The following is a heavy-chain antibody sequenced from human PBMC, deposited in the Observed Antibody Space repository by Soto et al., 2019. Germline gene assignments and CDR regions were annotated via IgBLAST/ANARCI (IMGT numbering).Heavy chain of an antibody. CDR2: INYRGTT. J-gene: IGHJ4*02. Sequence: QVQLQESGPGLVKPSQTLSLTGTVSGGSIIDGQTYLNWIRRHPEKGLEWMGYINYRGTTNYSPALKSRILISIDTSKNQFSLSLTSVTAADTAVYYCARDAPGVAPFWGQGTLVTVSS. V-gene: IGHV4-31*03. CDR1: GGSIIDGQTY. D-gene: IGHD2-8*01. CDR3: ARDAPGVAPF.